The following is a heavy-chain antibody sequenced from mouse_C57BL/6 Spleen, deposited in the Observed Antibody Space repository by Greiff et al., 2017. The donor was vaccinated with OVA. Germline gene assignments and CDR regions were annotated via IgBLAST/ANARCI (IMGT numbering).Heavy chain of an antibody. CDR1: GYSITSGYY. CDR3: AREEDYYGSSYFDY. J-gene: IGHJ2*01. D-gene: IGHD1-1*01. Sequence: EVKLVESGPGLVTPSQSLSLTCSVTGYSITSGYYWNWIRQFPGNKLEWMGYISYDGSNNYNPSLKNRISITRDTSKNQFFLKLNSVTTEDTATYYCAREEDYYGSSYFDYWGQGTTLTVSS. CDR2: ISYDGSN. V-gene: IGHV3-6*01.